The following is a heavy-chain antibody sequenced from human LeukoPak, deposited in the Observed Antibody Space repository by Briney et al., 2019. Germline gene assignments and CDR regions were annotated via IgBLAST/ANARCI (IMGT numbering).Heavy chain of an antibody. CDR3: ARHWENHGGRAHAFDI. D-gene: IGHD1-26*01. V-gene: IGHV4-39*01. CDR1: GGSISSNSHY. Sequence: SETLSLTCTVSGGSISSNSHYWGWIRQPPGKGLEWIGSIYYSGNTYYNPSLKSRVTISVDTSKNQFSLKLTSVTAADTAVYSCARHWENHGGRAHAFDIWGQGTMATVSS. J-gene: IGHJ3*02. CDR2: IYYSGNT.